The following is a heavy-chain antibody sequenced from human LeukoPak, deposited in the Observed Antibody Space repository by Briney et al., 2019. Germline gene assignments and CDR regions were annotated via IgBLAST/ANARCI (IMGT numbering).Heavy chain of an antibody. CDR3: ARVLYTSSSWFDP. Sequence: SETLSLTCAVYGGSFSGYYWSWIRQPPGKGLEWIGEINHSGSTNYNPSLKSRVTISVDTSRNQFSLNLSSVTAADTAVYYCARVLYTSSSWFDPWGQGTLVTVSS. CDR2: INHSGST. D-gene: IGHD6-6*01. J-gene: IGHJ5*02. CDR1: GGSFSGYY. V-gene: IGHV4-34*01.